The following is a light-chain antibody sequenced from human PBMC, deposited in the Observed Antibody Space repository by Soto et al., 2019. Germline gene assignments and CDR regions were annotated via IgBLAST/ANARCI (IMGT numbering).Light chain of an antibody. CDR2: VTS. J-gene: IGKJ3*01. CDR3: QQSYSDPFT. V-gene: IGKV1-39*01. Sequence: DIQMTQSPSSLSASVGDRVTITCRASQSISSALNWYQQKPGKAPKLLMFVTSSLQSGVPSRFSGSGSGTDFTLPISSLQPEDFATYFCQQSYSDPFTFGPGTKVEIK. CDR1: QSISSA.